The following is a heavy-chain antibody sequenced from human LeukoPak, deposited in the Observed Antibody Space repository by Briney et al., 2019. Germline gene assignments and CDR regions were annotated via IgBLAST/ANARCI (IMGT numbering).Heavy chain of an antibody. D-gene: IGHD5-24*01. J-gene: IGHJ4*02. CDR3: ARDMGWQQFDQ. Sequence: GGSLRLSCAASGFTFSSYWMHWVRHAPGKGLVWVSRINSDGSSTSYADSVKGRFTISRDNAKNSLYLQMNSLRAEDTAVYYCARDMGWQQFDQWGQGTLVTVSS. V-gene: IGHV3-74*01. CDR1: GFTFSSYW. CDR2: INSDGSST.